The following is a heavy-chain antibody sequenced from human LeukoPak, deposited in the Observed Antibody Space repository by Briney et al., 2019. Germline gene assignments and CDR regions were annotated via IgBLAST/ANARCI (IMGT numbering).Heavy chain of an antibody. Sequence: QSGGSLILCCVASGFTFSSYSINWVRQAPVKVLEWVSSISSSSSYIYYADSVKGRFTISRDNAKNSLYLQMNSLRAEDTAVYYCARDLIVYAIECYFDCWGQGTLVTVSS. J-gene: IGHJ4*02. CDR3: ARDLIVYAIECYFDC. CDR2: ISSSSSYI. D-gene: IGHD2-8*01. CDR1: GFTFSSYS. V-gene: IGHV3-21*01.